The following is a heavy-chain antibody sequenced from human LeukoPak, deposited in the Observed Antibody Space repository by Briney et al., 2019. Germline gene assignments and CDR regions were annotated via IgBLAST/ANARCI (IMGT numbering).Heavy chain of an antibody. Sequence: SETLSLTCAVSGGSISSSNWWSWVRQPPGKGLEWIGVIYHSGSTNYNPSLKSRVTISVDKSKNQFSLKLSSVTAADTAVYYCAREAMIVVVTPGWFDPWGQGTLVTVSS. J-gene: IGHJ5*02. CDR1: GGSISSSNW. CDR3: AREAMIVVVTPGWFDP. D-gene: IGHD3-22*01. CDR2: IYHSGST. V-gene: IGHV4-4*02.